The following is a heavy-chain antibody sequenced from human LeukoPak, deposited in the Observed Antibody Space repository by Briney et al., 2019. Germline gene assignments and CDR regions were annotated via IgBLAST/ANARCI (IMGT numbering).Heavy chain of an antibody. D-gene: IGHD1-26*01. V-gene: IGHV3-21*03. J-gene: IGHJ4*02. CDR2: ISSSSSYI. Sequence: PGGSLRLSCAASGFTFAGDGMNWVRQAPGKGLEWVSSISSSSSYIYYADSVKGRFTISRDNAKNSLYLQMNSLRAEDTAVYYCARSGGPGSYRYFDYWGQGTLVTVSS. CDR3: ARSGGPGSYRYFDY. CDR1: GFTFAGDG.